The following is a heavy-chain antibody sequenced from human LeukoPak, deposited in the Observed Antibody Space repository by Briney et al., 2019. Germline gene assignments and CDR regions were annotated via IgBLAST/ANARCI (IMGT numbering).Heavy chain of an antibody. Sequence: GRSLRLSCAASGFTFDDYAMHWVRQAPGKGLEWVSGISWNSGSIGYADSVKGRFTISRDNAKNSLYLQMNSLRAEDMALYYCAARRDYGSGSIRGARGGAFDIWGQGTMVTVSS. J-gene: IGHJ3*02. CDR2: ISWNSGSI. CDR3: AARRDYGSGSIRGARGGAFDI. D-gene: IGHD3-10*01. V-gene: IGHV3-9*03. CDR1: GFTFDDYA.